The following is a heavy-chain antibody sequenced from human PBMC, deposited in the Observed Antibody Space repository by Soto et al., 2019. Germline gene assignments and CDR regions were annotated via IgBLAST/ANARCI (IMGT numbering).Heavy chain of an antibody. Sequence: HHGLDLEWIGYIDYRGRTFYNPSLKSRATISRDTSKSQFSLNVNSVTAADTAVFYCARVSAAGTRWFDSWGQGTLVTVSS. V-gene: IGHV4-31*02. D-gene: IGHD6-13*01. CDR2: IDYRGRT. CDR3: ARVSAAGTRWFDS. J-gene: IGHJ5*01.